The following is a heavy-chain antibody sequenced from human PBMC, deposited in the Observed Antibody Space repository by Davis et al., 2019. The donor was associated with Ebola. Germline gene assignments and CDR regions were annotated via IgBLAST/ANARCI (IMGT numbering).Heavy chain of an antibody. CDR1: GYTLTELF. Sequence: AASVKVSCKVSGYTLTELFMHWVRQAPGKGLAWMGDFDPEDGETIYAQKFQGRVTMTEDTSTDTAYMELSSLRSEDTAVYYCVTDRYSSGWNGAWGQGTLVTVSS. V-gene: IGHV1-24*01. CDR2: FDPEDGET. J-gene: IGHJ4*02. D-gene: IGHD6-19*01. CDR3: VTDRYSSGWNGA.